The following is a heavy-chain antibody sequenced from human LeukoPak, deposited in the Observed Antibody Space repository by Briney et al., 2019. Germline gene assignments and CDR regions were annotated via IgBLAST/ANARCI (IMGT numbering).Heavy chain of an antibody. CDR2: ISSSGDIT. J-gene: IGHJ5*01. CDR1: GFTFSISA. V-gene: IGHV3-23*01. CDR3: AKDRHAPGRYCSSTTCFPFDS. D-gene: IGHD2-2*01. Sequence: PGGSLRLSCAASGFTFSISAMNWVRQAPGKGLEWVSSISSSGDITYYADSVKGRFTVSRDNPKNTLYLQLNSLRAEDTAVYYCAKDRHAPGRYCSSTTCFPFDSWGQGTLVTVSS.